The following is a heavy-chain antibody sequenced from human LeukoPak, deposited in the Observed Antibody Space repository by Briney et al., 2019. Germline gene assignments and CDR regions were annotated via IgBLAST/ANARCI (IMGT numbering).Heavy chain of an antibody. V-gene: IGHV3-23*01. CDR1: GFTFNSYA. CDR2: VSGSGGST. D-gene: IGHD3-3*01. J-gene: IGHJ4*02. CDR3: AKLGYYDFWSNYLVFDN. Sequence: GGSLRLSCAASGFTFNSYAMTWVRQAPGEGLEWVSAVSGSGGSTYYPDSVEGRFTISRDNSKDTLYLQINSLRVEDTAAYFCAKLGYYDFWSNYLVFDNWGQGTLVTVSS.